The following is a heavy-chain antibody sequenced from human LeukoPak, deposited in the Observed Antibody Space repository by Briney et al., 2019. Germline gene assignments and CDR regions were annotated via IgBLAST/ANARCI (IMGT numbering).Heavy chain of an antibody. CDR1: DGSISTAGYY. Sequence: PSETLSLTCTVSDGSISTAGYYWSWIRQPPGKGLEWIGYIYHSGSTYYNPSLKSRVTISVDTSKNQFSLKLSSVTAADTAVYYCARRYYYDSSGYYYFDYWGQGTLVTVSS. CDR3: ARRYYYDSSGYYYFDY. J-gene: IGHJ4*02. V-gene: IGHV4-30-4*08. D-gene: IGHD3-22*01. CDR2: IYHSGST.